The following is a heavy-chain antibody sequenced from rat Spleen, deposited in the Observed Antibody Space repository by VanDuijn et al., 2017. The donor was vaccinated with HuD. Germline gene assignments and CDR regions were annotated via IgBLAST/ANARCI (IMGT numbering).Heavy chain of an antibody. CDR3: ARHRITIAATPGYFDY. Sequence: EVQLVESGGGLVQPGRSLKLSCAASGFTFSNYDMAWVRQAPTKGLEWVASISTGGGNTYYRDSVKGRFTISRDNAKSTLYLKMDSLRAEDTATYYCARHRITIAATPGYFDYWGQGVMVTVSS. D-gene: IGHD1-2*01. CDR2: ISTGGGNT. CDR1: GFTFSNYD. J-gene: IGHJ2*01. V-gene: IGHV5S23*01.